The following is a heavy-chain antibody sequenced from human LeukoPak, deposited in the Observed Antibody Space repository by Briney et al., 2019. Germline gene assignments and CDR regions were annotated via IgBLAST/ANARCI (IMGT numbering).Heavy chain of an antibody. CDR3: VRDIVMLPDARGYDH. Sequence: ASVKVSCKASGYTFTGYYMHWARQAPGQGLEWMGWINPNSGGTNYAQKFQGRVTMTRDTSLSTAYMELSSLTSDDTAVYYCVRDIVMLPDARGYDHWGQGTLVTVSS. D-gene: IGHD2-2*01. CDR2: INPNSGGT. J-gene: IGHJ4*02. V-gene: IGHV1-2*02. CDR1: GYTFTGYY.